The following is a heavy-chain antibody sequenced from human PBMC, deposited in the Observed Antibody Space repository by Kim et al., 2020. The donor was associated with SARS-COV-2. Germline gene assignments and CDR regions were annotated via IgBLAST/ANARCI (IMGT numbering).Heavy chain of an antibody. CDR3: ARDTRDYYGMDV. J-gene: IGHJ6*02. Sequence: YYADAVKGRFTISRDNSTNTLYLQMNSLRAEDTAVYYCARDTRDYYGMDVWGQGTTVTVSS. V-gene: IGHV3-33*01.